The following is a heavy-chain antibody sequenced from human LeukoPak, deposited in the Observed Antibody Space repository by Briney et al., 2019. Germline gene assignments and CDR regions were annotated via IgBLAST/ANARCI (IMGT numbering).Heavy chain of an antibody. V-gene: IGHV3-23*01. J-gene: IGHJ4*02. CDR3: AKDLLPVGASNYYFDY. Sequence: GGSLRLSCAASGFTFSSYAMNWVRQAPGMGLEWVSSLSGSGGATYYADSVKGRFSISRDNSKNTLYLQMNSLRVDDTAVYYCAKDLLPVGASNYYFDYWGQGTLVTVSS. CDR2: LSGSGGAT. D-gene: IGHD1-26*01. CDR1: GFTFSSYA.